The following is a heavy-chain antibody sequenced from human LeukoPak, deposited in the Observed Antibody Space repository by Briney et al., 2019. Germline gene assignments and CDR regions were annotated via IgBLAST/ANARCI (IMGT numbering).Heavy chain of an antibody. Sequence: PSETLSLTCTVSGGSISSGGYYWSWIRQHPGKGLEWIGYIYYSGSTYYNPSLKSRVTISVDTSKNQFSLKLSSVTAADTAVYYCARSPTPTPYTVSQSFDIWGQGTMVTVSS. V-gene: IGHV4-31*03. CDR3: ARSPTPTPYTVSQSFDI. CDR2: IYYSGST. D-gene: IGHD4-17*01. CDR1: GGSISSGGYY. J-gene: IGHJ3*02.